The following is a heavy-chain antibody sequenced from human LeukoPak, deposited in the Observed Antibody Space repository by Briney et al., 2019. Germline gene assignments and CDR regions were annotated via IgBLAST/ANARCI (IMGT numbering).Heavy chain of an antibody. CDR2: ISGSGGST. D-gene: IGHD3-10*01. J-gene: IGHJ4*02. CDR1: GFTFSSYA. CDR3: AKDASGDYGPGSSNEGYFDY. V-gene: IGHV3-23*01. Sequence: GGSLRLSCAASGFTFSSYAMSWVRLAPGKGLEWVSAISGSGGSTYYADSVKGRFTISRDNSKNTLYLQMNSLRAEDTAVYYCAKDASGDYGPGSSNEGYFDYWGQGTLVTVSS.